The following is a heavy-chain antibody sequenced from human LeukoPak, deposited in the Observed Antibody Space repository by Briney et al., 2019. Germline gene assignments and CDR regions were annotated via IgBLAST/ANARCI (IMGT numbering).Heavy chain of an antibody. D-gene: IGHD3-10*01. CDR1: GYRFTSYW. CDR3: ARLSANSGYFDY. V-gene: IGHV5-51*01. Sequence: GESLKISCQGSGYRFTSYWIGWVRPMPGKGLEWMGIIYPGDSDTRYSPSFQGQVTISADKSISTAYLQWSSLKASDTAMYYCARLSANSGYFDYWGQGTLVTVSS. J-gene: IGHJ4*02. CDR2: IYPGDSDT.